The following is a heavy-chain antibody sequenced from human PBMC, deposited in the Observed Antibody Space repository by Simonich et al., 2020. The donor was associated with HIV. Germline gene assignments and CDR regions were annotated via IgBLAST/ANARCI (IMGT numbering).Heavy chain of an antibody. Sequence: QVQLVQSGAEVKKPGASVKVSCKASGYTFTGYYMHWVRQAPGKGLEWMGWINPNSVGTNYAQKFQGRVTRTRDTSISTAYMELSRLRSDDTAVYYCARGGAYYEGGAFDIWGQGTMVTVSS. J-gene: IGHJ3*02. CDR1: GYTFTGYY. D-gene: IGHD3-22*01. CDR2: INPNSVGT. V-gene: IGHV1-2*02. CDR3: ARGGAYYEGGAFDI.